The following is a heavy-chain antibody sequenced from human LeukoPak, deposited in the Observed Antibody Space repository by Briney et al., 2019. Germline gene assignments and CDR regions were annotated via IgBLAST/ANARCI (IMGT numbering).Heavy chain of an antibody. CDR2: LYVNENR. V-gene: IGHV3-53*01. CDR1: GPIVSTNY. J-gene: IGHJ5*02. D-gene: IGHD6-13*01. Sequence: GGSLRLSCAVSGPIVSTNYMSWVRQAPGKGLEWISILYVNENRYYADSVKGRFTISRDNAKNSLYLQMNSLRAEDTALYHCARGLIAAAEFGFDPWGQGTLVTVSS. CDR3: ARGLIAAAEFGFDP.